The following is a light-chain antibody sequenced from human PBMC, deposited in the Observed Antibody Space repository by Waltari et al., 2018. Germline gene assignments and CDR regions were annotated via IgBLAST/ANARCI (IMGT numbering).Light chain of an antibody. CDR3: QQRRNWPLT. CDR1: QSVTNY. J-gene: IGKJ4*01. V-gene: IGKV3-11*01. Sequence: DIVLTQSPAILSLSPGARASLSCRASQSVTNYLAWYQQKPGLAPRLPIYDTSNRATGIPARFSRSGFGTDFTLTISSREPEDFAVYNCQQRRNWPLTFGGGTKVEIK. CDR2: DTS.